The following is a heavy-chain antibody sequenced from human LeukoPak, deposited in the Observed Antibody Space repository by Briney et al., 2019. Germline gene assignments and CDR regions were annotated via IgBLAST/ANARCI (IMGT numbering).Heavy chain of an antibody. CDR3: ATSTAAAGTD. V-gene: IGHV3-23*01. CDR1: GFTFSSYA. J-gene: IGHJ4*02. CDR2: ISGSGDTA. Sequence: GGSLRLSCAASGFTFSSYAMSWVRQAPGKGLEWVSVISGSGDTAFYADSVKGRFTISRDNSKNTLSLQMNSLRAEDTAIYYCATSTAAAGTDWGQGTLVTVSS. D-gene: IGHD6-13*01.